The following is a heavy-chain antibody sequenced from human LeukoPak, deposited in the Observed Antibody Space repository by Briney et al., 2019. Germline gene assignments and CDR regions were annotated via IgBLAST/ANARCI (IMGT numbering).Heavy chain of an antibody. J-gene: IGHJ4*02. Sequence: SETLSLTCAVSGGSISSGGYSWSWLRQPPGKGLEWIGYIYHSGSTYYNPSLKSRVTISVDRSKNQFSLKLSSVTAADTAVYYCARGGYYRSFDYWGQGTLVTVSS. V-gene: IGHV4-30-2*01. CDR2: IYHSGST. CDR1: GGSISSGGYS. CDR3: ARGGYYRSFDY. D-gene: IGHD3-22*01.